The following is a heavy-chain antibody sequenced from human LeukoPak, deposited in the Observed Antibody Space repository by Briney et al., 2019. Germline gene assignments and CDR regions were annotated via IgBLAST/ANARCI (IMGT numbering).Heavy chain of an antibody. J-gene: IGHJ4*02. V-gene: IGHV3-21*01. D-gene: IGHD3-3*01. CDR3: ARDLMGEDYDFWSGYYYFDY. CDR2: ISSSSSYI. CDR1: GFTFSSYS. Sequence: GGSLRLSCAASGFTFSSYSMNWVRQAPGKGLEWVSSISSSSSYIYYADSVMGRFTISRDKAKNSLYLQMNSLRAEDTAVYYCARDLMGEDYDFWSGYYYFDYWGQGTLVTVSS.